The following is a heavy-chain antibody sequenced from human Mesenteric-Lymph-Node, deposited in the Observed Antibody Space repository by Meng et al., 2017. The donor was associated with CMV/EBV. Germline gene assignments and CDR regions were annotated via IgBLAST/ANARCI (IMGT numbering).Heavy chain of an antibody. CDR1: GYSFTNYW. D-gene: IGHD2-2*01. Sequence: GESLKISCKGSGYSFTNYWIGWVRQMPGKGLEWMGIIYPGDSDTRYSPSFQGQVTISADKSINTAYLQWSSLKASDTAIYYCARRGPGYCTTTSCRYSFDYWGQGTLVTVSS. CDR2: IYPGDSDT. V-gene: IGHV5-51*01. J-gene: IGHJ4*02. CDR3: ARRGPGYCTTTSCRYSFDY.